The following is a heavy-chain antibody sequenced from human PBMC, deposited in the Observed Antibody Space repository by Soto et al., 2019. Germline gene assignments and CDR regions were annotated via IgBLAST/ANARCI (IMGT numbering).Heavy chain of an antibody. V-gene: IGHV6-1*01. J-gene: IGHJ6*03. CDR1: GYSVSSNSAA. Sequence: SQTLSLTCAISGYSVSSNSAAWNWIRQSPSRGLEWLARAYYRSRWYNDYALFVRSRITVNPDTSKNQFSLQLTSVTPEDTAVYFCAGTTSHQWYYMDVWGKGTTVTVSS. CDR3: AGTTSHQWYYMDV. D-gene: IGHD1-7*01. CDR2: AYYRSRWYN.